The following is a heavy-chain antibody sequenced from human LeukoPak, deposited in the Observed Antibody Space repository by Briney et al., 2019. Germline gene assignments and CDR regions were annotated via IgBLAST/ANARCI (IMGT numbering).Heavy chain of an antibody. CDR3: AIMLNYDFWSGPTYYMDV. D-gene: IGHD3-3*01. Sequence: PSETLSLTCAVSGYSISSDYYWGWIRQPPGKGLEWIGSIYHSGSTYYNPSLKSRVTISVDTSKNQFSLKLSSVTAADTAVYYCAIMLNYDFWSGPTYYMDVWGEGTTVTVSS. CDR1: GYSISSDYY. J-gene: IGHJ6*03. V-gene: IGHV4-38-2*01. CDR2: IYHSGST.